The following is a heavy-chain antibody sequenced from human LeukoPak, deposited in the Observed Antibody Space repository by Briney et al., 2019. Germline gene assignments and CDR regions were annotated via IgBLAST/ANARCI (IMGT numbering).Heavy chain of an antibody. V-gene: IGHV3-21*01. CDR1: GFTFRAYS. CDR2: ISSSSNYI. Sequence: GGSLRLSCAASGFTFRAYSMNWVRQAPGKGLEWVSSISSSSNYIYYADSVKGRFTISRDNAKNSLYLQMNSLRAEDTAVYYCARAQAYGSGSSNWGQGTLVTVSS. D-gene: IGHD3-10*01. CDR3: ARAQAYGSGSSN. J-gene: IGHJ4*02.